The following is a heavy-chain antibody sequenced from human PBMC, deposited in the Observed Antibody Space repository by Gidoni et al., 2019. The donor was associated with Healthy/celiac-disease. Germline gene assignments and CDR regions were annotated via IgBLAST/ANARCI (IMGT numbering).Heavy chain of an antibody. CDR3: AHGLGYCSGGSCYYWFDP. CDR2: IYWDDDK. V-gene: IGHV2-5*02. CDR1: GFSLTTSGVG. D-gene: IGHD2-15*01. Sequence: QITLTESRPTLVKPTQTLTLTCTFSGFSLTTSGVGVGWIRQPPGKALDWLALIYWDDDKRYSPSLKSRLTITKDTSKNQVVVTMTNMDPVDTATYYCAHGLGYCSGGSCYYWFDPWGQGTLVTVSS. J-gene: IGHJ5*02.